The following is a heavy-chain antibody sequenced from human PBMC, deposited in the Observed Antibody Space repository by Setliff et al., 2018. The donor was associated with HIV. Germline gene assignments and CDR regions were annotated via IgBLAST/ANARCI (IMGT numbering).Heavy chain of an antibody. V-gene: IGHV1-18*01. CDR1: GYTFTRNG. CDR3: ARGHSSSAYDAYDI. J-gene: IGHJ3*02. D-gene: IGHD6-6*01. CDR2: ISAYNGNT. Sequence: ASVKVSCKASGYTFTRNGISWVRQAPGQGLEWMGWISAYNGNTNYAQKLQGRVTMTTDTSTSTAYMELRSLRCDDTAVYYCARGHSSSAYDAYDIWGQGTMVTV.